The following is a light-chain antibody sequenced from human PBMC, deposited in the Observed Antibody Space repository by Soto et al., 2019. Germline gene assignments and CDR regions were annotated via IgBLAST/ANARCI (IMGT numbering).Light chain of an antibody. CDR3: MQALQTPRT. CDR2: LGS. CDR1: QSLLHSNGYNY. Sequence: DIGMTHSPLSLPGTPGEPASISCRSSQSLLHSNGYNYLDWYLQKSGQSPQLLIYLGSNRSSGVPDRFSGSGSGKDFTLKISRVEAEDVGVYYSMQALQTPRTYGQGPKVEIX. V-gene: IGKV2-28*01. J-gene: IGKJ1*01.